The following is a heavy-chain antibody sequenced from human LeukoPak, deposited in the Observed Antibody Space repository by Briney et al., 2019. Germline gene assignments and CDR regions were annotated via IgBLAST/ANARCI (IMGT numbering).Heavy chain of an antibody. D-gene: IGHD3-9*01. V-gene: IGHV3-30*18. CDR3: AKGRQYSFDYLIDY. Sequence: QPGGSLRLSCVASVFTFSSLGMHWVRQAPGKGLEWVAVISSDGSKKNYADSVKGRLTLSRDNSKNTVYLQVDSLRTEDTAVYYCAKGRQYSFDYLIDYWGLGTLVTVSS. CDR2: ISSDGSKK. CDR1: VFTFSSLG. J-gene: IGHJ4*02.